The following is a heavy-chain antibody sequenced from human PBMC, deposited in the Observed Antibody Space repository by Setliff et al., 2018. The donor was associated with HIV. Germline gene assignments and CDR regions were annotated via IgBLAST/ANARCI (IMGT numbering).Heavy chain of an antibody. CDR3: ARGYSSSWYWFDP. V-gene: IGHV4-34*01. CDR1: GGSFSGYY. D-gene: IGHD6-13*01. CDR2: INHSGST. J-gene: IGHJ5*02. Sequence: SETLSLTCAVYGGSFSGYYWSWIRQPPGKGLEWIGEINHSGSTNYNPSLKSRVTMSVDTSKKQFSLKLSSVTAADTAVYYCARGYSSSWYWFDPWGQGTLVTVSS.